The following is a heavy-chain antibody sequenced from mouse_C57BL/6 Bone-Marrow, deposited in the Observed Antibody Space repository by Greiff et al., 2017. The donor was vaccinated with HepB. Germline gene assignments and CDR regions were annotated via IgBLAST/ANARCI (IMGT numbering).Heavy chain of an antibody. Sequence: VQLQQSGAELVKPGASVKISCKASGYAFSSYWMTWVKQRPGKGLEWIGQIYPGDGDTNYNGKFKGKATLTADKSSSTAYMQLSSLTSEDSAVYFCARSYYGSFDYWGQGTTLTVSS. CDR1: GYAFSSYW. CDR2: IYPGDGDT. CDR3: ARSYYGSFDY. V-gene: IGHV1-80*01. D-gene: IGHD1-1*01. J-gene: IGHJ2*01.